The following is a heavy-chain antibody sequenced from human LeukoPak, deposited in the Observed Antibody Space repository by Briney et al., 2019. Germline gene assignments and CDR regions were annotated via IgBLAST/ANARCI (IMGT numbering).Heavy chain of an antibody. CDR2: FYHDGST. CDR1: GVSISSGAYS. J-gene: IGHJ4*02. Sequence: SETLSLTCAVSGVSISSGAYSWSWIRQAPGKGLEWIGYFYHDGSTYYNPSLKSRVTMSVDRSKNQFSLKLGSVTAADTAVYYCASVPAAAHRGYFDYWGQGALVTVSS. D-gene: IGHD6-13*01. CDR3: ASVPAAAHRGYFDY. V-gene: IGHV4-30-2*01.